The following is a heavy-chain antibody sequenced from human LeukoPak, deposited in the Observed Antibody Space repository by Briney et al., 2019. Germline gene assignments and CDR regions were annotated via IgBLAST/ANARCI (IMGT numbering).Heavy chain of an antibody. D-gene: IGHD2-15*01. CDR1: GDSVTGYY. CDR3: VIGVGWQPDY. V-gene: IGHV4-59*02. Sequence: PSETLSLTCTVFGDSVTGYYLNWVRQPPGKGLEWIGHIYKIGTTNYNPSLKSRLTISADTSKNQFSLKLRSVTAADTAVYYCVIGVGWQPDYWGQGTMVTVSS. CDR2: IYKIGTT. J-gene: IGHJ3*01.